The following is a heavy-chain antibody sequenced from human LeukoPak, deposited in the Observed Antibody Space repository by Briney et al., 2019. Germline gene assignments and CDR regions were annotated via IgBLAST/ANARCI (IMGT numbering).Heavy chain of an antibody. CDR3: AGHRGSCHGDAFDI. CDR1: GYSFTSYW. V-gene: IGHV5-51*01. Sequence: ESLTLSCTVSGYSFTSYWIGWVRQMPGKGLEWMGIIYPGDSDTRYSPSFQGQVTISADKAISPAYLQWSILNASDTAMYFCAGHRGSCHGDAFDIWGQGTMVTVSS. J-gene: IGHJ3*02. D-gene: IGHD6-13*01. CDR2: IYPGDSDT.